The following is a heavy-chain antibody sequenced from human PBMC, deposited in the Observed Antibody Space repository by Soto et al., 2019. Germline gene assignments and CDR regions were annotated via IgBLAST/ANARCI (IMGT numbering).Heavy chain of an antibody. CDR2: ISSSSSYI. CDR1: GFTFNTYS. V-gene: IGHV3-21*01. Sequence: GGSLRLSCAASGFTFNTYSMNRVRQAPGKGLEWVSSISSSSSYIYYTDSVKGRFTISRDNAKNSLYLQMNSLRAEDTAVYYCASLSRFALDYWGQGTLVTVS. CDR3: ASLSRFALDY. D-gene: IGHD3-10*01. J-gene: IGHJ4*02.